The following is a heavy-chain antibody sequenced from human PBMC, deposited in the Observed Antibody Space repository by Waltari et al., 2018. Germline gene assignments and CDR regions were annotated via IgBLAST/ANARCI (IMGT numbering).Heavy chain of an antibody. Sequence: QVQLQESGPGLVKPSETLSLPCTVSGGSVSSGSYYWRWIRQPPGKGLEWIGYIYYSGSTNYNPSLKSRVTISVDTSKNQFSLKLSSVTAADTAVYYCARVGRYYDSSGGMDVWGQGTTVTVSS. V-gene: IGHV4-61*01. CDR3: ARVGRYYDSSGGMDV. CDR1: GGSVSSGSYY. CDR2: IYYSGST. J-gene: IGHJ6*02. D-gene: IGHD3-22*01.